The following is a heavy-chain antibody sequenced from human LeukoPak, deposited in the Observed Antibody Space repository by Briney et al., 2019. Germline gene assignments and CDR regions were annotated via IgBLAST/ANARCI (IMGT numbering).Heavy chain of an antibody. V-gene: IGHV1-3*04. CDR2: INTANGDT. CDR1: GYTLTNYG. J-gene: IGHJ3*02. CDR3: AAAGVGAEGAFDI. Sequence: ASVKVSCKASGYTLTNYGMHWVRQAPGQRLEWMAWINTANGDTKYSQKFQDRVTITRDMSTSTAYMELSSLRSEDTAVYYCAAAGVGAEGAFDIWGQGTMVTVSS. D-gene: IGHD1-26*01.